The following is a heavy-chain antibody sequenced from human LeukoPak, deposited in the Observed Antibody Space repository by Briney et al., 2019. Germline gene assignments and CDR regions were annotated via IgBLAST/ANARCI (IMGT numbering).Heavy chain of an antibody. CDR1: GFTFSSYS. J-gene: IGHJ4*02. CDR3: ATSGDYYDSSGYLDY. Sequence: GGSLRLSCAASGFTFSSYSMNWVRLAPGRGLEWVSSISSSSSYIYYADSVKGRFTICRDNAKNSLYLQMNSLSSEDTAVYYSATSGDYYDSSGYLDYWGQGTLVTVSS. CDR2: ISSSSSYI. D-gene: IGHD3-22*01. V-gene: IGHV3-21*01.